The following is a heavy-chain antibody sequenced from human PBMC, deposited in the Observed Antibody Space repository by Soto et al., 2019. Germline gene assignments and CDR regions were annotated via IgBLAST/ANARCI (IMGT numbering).Heavy chain of an antibody. V-gene: IGHV1-46*01. Sequence: QVQLVQSGTEVKKPVASVKISCKASGFTFTNYFFHWVRQAPRQGLEWMGIISPYDGSTNYLKSLQGRVSLTCKTSTSTFYMELSSLTSEDMSAYYCARGDGRGTSGFYFCYGMDVWGHGTTVAVYS. D-gene: IGHD6-25*01. CDR2: ISPYDGST. J-gene: IGHJ6*02. CDR3: ARGDGRGTSGFYFCYGMDV. CDR1: GFTFTNYF.